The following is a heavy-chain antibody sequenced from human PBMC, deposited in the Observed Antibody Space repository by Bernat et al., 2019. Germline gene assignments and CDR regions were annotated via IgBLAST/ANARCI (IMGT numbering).Heavy chain of an antibody. J-gene: IGHJ4*02. V-gene: IGHV1-69*06. Sequence: QVQLVQSGAEVKKPGSSVKVSCKASGGTFSSYAISWVRQAPGQGLEWMGGIIPIFGTVNYAQKFQGRVTITADKSTSTAYMELSSLRSEDTAVYYCARARREYYYDSSGYYPPFDYWGQGTLVTVSS. CDR3: ARARREYYYDSSGYYPPFDY. CDR1: GGTFSSYA. D-gene: IGHD3-22*01. CDR2: IIPIFGTV.